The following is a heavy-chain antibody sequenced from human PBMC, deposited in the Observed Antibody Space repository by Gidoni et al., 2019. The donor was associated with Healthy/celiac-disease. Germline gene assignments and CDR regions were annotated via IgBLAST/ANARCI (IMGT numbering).Heavy chain of an antibody. D-gene: IGHD6-13*01. V-gene: IGHV3-30-3*01. CDR3: ARAAAAGTHYYYGMDV. J-gene: IGHJ6*02. CDR1: GFTFSSYA. CDR2: ISYDGSNK. Sequence: QVQLVESGGGVVQPGRSLRLSCAASGFTFSSYAMQWVRQAPGKGLEWVAVISYDGSNKYYADSVKGRFTISRDNSKNTLYLQMNSLRAEDTAVYYCARAAAAGTHYYYGMDVWGQGTTVTVSS.